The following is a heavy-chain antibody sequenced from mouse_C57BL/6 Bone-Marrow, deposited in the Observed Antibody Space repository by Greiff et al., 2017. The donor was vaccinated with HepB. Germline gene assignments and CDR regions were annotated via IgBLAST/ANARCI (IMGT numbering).Heavy chain of an antibody. CDR3: ARKRTGTGGYYFDY. J-gene: IGHJ2*01. CDR2: ILPGSGST. V-gene: IGHV1-9*01. D-gene: IGHD4-1*01. CDR1: GYTFTGYW. Sequence: VKLMESGAELMKPGASVKLSCKATGYTFTGYWIEWVKQRPGHGLEWIGEILPGSGSTNYNEKFKGKATITADTSSNTAYMQLSSLTTEDSAIYYGARKRTGTGGYYFDYWGQGTTLTVSS.